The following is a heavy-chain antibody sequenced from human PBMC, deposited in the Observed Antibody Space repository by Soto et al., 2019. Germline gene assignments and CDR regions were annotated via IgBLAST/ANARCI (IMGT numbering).Heavy chain of an antibody. CDR3: TRSPRGYCSSTSCYADYYFGMDV. V-gene: IGHV2-70*01. Sequence: SGPTLVNPTQTLTLTCTFSGFSFRASGMCVSWIRQPPGKALEWLALIDWDDDKYYSTSLKTRLTISKDISKKQVVLRMTNMAPVDTATYYCTRSPRGYCSSTSCYADYYFGMDVWGQGTTVTVSS. J-gene: IGHJ6*02. CDR1: GFSFRASGMC. CDR2: IDWDDDK. D-gene: IGHD2-2*01.